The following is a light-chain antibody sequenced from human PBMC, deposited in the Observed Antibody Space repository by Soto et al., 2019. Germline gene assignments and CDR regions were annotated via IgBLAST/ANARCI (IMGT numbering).Light chain of an antibody. J-gene: IGKJ2*01. CDR3: QQSYSTLPR. V-gene: IGKV1-39*01. Sequence: DIQMTQSPSSLSASVGDRVTITCRASQSISSYLNWYQQKPGKAPKLLIYAASSLQSGVPSRFSGSGSGTDFTLTISSLQPEDFATYYCQQSYSTLPRFGQGNKLEIK. CDR2: AAS. CDR1: QSISSY.